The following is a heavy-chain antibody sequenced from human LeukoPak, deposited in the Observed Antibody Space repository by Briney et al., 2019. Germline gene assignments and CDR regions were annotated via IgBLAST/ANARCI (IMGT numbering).Heavy chain of an antibody. Sequence: PGGSLRLSCAASGFTVSSNYMSWVRQAPGKGLEWVSVIYSGGSTYYADSVKGRFTISRDNSKNTLYLQMNSLRAEDTAVYYRARVLGIGAFDIWGQGTMVTVSS. CDR1: GFTVSSNY. CDR3: ARVLGIGAFDI. V-gene: IGHV3-53*01. D-gene: IGHD7-27*01. J-gene: IGHJ3*02. CDR2: IYSGGST.